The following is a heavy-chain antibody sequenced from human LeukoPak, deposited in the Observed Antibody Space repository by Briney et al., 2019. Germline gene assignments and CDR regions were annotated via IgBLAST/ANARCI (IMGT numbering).Heavy chain of an antibody. CDR3: ARERMAAAGTTLDY. Sequence: GGSLRLSCAASGFTFSSYAMHWVRQAPGKGLEWVAVISYDGSNKYYADSVKGRFTIFRDNSKNTLYLQMNSLRAEDTAVYYCARERMAAAGTTLDYWGQGTLVTVSS. CDR1: GFTFSSYA. J-gene: IGHJ4*02. V-gene: IGHV3-30-3*01. D-gene: IGHD6-13*01. CDR2: ISYDGSNK.